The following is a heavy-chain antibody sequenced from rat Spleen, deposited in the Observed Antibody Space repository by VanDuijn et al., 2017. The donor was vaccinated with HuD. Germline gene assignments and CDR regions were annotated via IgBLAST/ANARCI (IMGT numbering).Heavy chain of an antibody. CDR3: TRPYLDYPGPHYFDC. J-gene: IGHJ2*01. Sequence: EVQLVESGGGLVQSGRSLKLSCVASGFTFNNYWMTWIRQAPGKGLEWVASITHTGGSTYYPDSVKGRFTVSRDNAKSTLYLQMNSLRSEDTATYYCTRPYLDYPGPHYFDCWGQGVMVTVSS. CDR2: ITHTGGST. D-gene: IGHD1-4*01. CDR1: GFTFNNYW. V-gene: IGHV5-31*01.